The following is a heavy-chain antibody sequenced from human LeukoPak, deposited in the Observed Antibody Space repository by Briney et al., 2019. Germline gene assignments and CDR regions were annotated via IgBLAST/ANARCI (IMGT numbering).Heavy chain of an antibody. CDR2: INPNSGGT. Sequence: ASVKVSCKASGYTFTNYYIHWVRQAPGQGLEWMGWINPNSGGTNYAQKFQGRVTMTRDTSISTAYMELSRLRSDDTAVYYCARDPPGLAVAGTSFDYWGQGTLVTVSS. J-gene: IGHJ4*02. CDR3: ARDPPGLAVAGTSFDY. CDR1: GYTFTNYY. V-gene: IGHV1-2*02. D-gene: IGHD6-19*01.